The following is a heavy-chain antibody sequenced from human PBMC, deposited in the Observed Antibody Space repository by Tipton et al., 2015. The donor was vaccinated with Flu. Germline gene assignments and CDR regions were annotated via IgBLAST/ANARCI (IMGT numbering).Heavy chain of an antibody. D-gene: IGHD6-13*01. CDR3: ARDGVTIAAAGYYYYMDA. V-gene: IGHV4-39*07. CDR2: IYTSGGT. Sequence: TLSLTCTVSGGSISSSSYYWGWIRQPPGKGLEWIGRIYTSGGTNYNPSLKSRVTMSVDTSKNQFSLKLSSVTAADTAVYYCARDGVTIAAAGYYYYMDAWGKGTTVTVSS. J-gene: IGHJ6*03. CDR1: GGSISSSSYY.